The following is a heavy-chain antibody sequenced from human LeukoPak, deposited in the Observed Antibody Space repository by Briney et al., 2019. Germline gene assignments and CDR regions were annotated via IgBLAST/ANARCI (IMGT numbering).Heavy chain of an antibody. Sequence: GRSLRLSCAASGFTFSSSAMHWVRQAPGKGLEWVAVISYDGSNKYYADSVKGRFTISRDNAKNSLYLQMNSLRAEDTAVYYCVRGSLASGVVVYYYYYLDVWGKGTTVTVSS. CDR3: VRGSLASGVVVYYYYYLDV. CDR2: ISYDGSNK. J-gene: IGHJ6*03. CDR1: GFTFSSSA. V-gene: IGHV3-30-3*01. D-gene: IGHD3-3*01.